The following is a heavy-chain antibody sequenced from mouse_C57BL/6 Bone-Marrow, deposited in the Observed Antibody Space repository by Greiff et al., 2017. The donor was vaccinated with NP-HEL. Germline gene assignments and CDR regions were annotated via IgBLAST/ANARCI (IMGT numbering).Heavy chain of an antibody. Sequence: QVQLQQSGAELARPGASVKLSCKASGYTFTSYGISWVKQRTGQGLEWIGEIYPRSGNTYYNEKFKGKATRTADKSSSTAYMELRSLTSEDSAVYFCAGLRLRFAYWGQGTLVTVSA. CDR2: IYPRSGNT. CDR3: AGLRLRFAY. V-gene: IGHV1-81*01. CDR1: GYTFTSYG. D-gene: IGHD2-2*01. J-gene: IGHJ3*01.